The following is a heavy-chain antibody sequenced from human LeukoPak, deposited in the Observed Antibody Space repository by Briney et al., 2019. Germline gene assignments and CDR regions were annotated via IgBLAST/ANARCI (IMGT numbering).Heavy chain of an antibody. J-gene: IGHJ4*02. Sequence: SETLSLTCTVSGGSISSYYWSWIRQPAGKGLEWIGRIYTSGTTNYNPSLKSRVTISVDTSKNQFSLKLSSVTAADTAVYYCARAGIAARPWYYFDYWGQGTLVTVSS. CDR2: IYTSGTT. CDR3: ARAGIAARPWYYFDY. V-gene: IGHV4-4*07. D-gene: IGHD6-6*01. CDR1: GGSISSYY.